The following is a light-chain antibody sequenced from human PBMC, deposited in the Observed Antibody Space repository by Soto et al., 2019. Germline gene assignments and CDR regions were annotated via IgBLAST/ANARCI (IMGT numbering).Light chain of an antibody. CDR3: SSYTSSHYV. CDR1: SSDVGGYNY. Sequence: QSALTQPASESGSPGQSITISCTGTSSDVGGYNYVSWYQQHPGKAPKLMIYDVSNRPSGVSNRFSGSKSGNTASLTISGIQAEDEADYYCSSYTSSHYVFGTGTKLTVL. J-gene: IGLJ1*01. V-gene: IGLV2-14*01. CDR2: DVS.